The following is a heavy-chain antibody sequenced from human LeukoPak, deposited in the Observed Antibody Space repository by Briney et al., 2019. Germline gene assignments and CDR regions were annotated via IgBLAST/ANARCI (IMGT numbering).Heavy chain of an antibody. CDR1: GGSMIDHY. CDR3: ARDTHEYGSGSYYDDTFDS. D-gene: IGHD3-10*01. V-gene: IGHV4-59*11. CDR2: MHHSGKT. J-gene: IGHJ3*02. Sequence: PSETLSLTCTVSGGSMIDHYWSWVRQPPGKGLEWVGYMHHSGKTNSNPSLKSRVTISVDTSKNQVSLKLSSVTAADTAVYYCARDTHEYGSGSYYDDTFDSWGQGTLVTVSS.